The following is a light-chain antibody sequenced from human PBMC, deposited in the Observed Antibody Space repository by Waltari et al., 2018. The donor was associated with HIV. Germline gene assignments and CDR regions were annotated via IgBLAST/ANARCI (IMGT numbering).Light chain of an antibody. CDR1: SSNIGSYY. Sequence: QSVLTQPPSASGTPGQRVTISCSGSSSNIGSYYVYWYHQLPGTAPKLLIYRNNQRPSGVPDRFSGSKSGTSASLAINGLRSEDEADYYCAAWTDSLTAVVFGGGTKLSVL. J-gene: IGLJ2*01. CDR3: AAWTDSLTAVV. CDR2: RNN. V-gene: IGLV1-47*01.